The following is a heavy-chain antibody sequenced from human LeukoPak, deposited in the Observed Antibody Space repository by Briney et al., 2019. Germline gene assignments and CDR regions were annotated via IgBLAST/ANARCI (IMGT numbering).Heavy chain of an antibody. CDR3: ARVVASGSYIDY. J-gene: IGHJ4*02. CDR2: INPSGGST. D-gene: IGHD3-10*01. V-gene: IGHV1-46*01. CDR1: GYTFTGHY. Sequence: GASVKVSCKASGYTFTGHYMHWVRQAPGQGLEWMGIINPSGGSTSYAQQFQGRVTMTRDTSTSTVYMELSSLRSEDTAVYYCARVVASGSYIDYWGQGTLVTVSS.